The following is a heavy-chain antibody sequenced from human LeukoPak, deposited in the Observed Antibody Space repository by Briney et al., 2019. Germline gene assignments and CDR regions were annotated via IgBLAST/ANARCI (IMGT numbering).Heavy chain of an antibody. CDR3: ARGDWLLFEKNLDY. Sequence: PGGSLRLSCAASGFTFSSYSMNWVRQAPGKGLEWVSSISSSSSYIYYADSVKGRFTISRDNAKNSLYLQMNSLRAEDTAVYYCARGDWLLFEKNLDYWGQGTLVTVSS. J-gene: IGHJ4*02. CDR2: ISSSSSYI. V-gene: IGHV3-21*01. D-gene: IGHD3-9*01. CDR1: GFTFSSYS.